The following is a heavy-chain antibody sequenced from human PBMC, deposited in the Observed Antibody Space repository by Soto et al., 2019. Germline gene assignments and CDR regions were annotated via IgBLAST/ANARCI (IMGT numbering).Heavy chain of an antibody. CDR3: ARAVLLDY. J-gene: IGHJ4*02. D-gene: IGHD2-8*01. Sequence: SVKVSCKASGYTLTNHEISWVRQAPGQGLEWMGWISAYNGDTEYAQKFQDRVTMTTDTSTSTAYMELRSLTSDDTAIYHCARAVLLDYWGQGTLVTVSS. V-gene: IGHV1-18*01. CDR1: GYTLTNHE. CDR2: ISAYNGDT.